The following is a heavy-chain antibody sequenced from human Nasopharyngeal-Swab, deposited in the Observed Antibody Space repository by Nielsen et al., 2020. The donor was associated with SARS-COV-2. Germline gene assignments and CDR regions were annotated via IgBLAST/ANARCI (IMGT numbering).Heavy chain of an antibody. CDR2: IWYDGSNK. CDR3: ARAHYGGKSDLDY. D-gene: IGHD4-23*01. V-gene: IGHV3-33*01. J-gene: IGHJ4*02. Sequence: GESLKISCAASGFTFSSYGMHWVRQAPGKGLEWVAVIWYDGSNKYYADSVKGRFTISRDNSKNTLYLQMNSLRAEDTAVYYCARAHYGGKSDLDYWGQGTLVTVSS. CDR1: GFTFSSYG.